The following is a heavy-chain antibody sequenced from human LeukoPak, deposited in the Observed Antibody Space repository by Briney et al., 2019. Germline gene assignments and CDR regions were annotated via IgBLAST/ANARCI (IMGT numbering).Heavy chain of an antibody. CDR3: ATNGYYCMDV. Sequence: SSETLSLTCTVSGGSISSYYWSWIRQPPGKGLEWIGEINHSGSTNYNPSLKSRVTISVDTSKNQFSLKLSSVTAADTAVYYCATNGYYCMDVWGKGTTVTVSS. J-gene: IGHJ6*03. CDR1: GGSISSYY. CDR2: INHSGST. V-gene: IGHV4-34*01. D-gene: IGHD2-8*01.